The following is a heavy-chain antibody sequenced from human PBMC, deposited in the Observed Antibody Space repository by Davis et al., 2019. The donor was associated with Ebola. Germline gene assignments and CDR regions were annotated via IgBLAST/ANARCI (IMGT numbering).Heavy chain of an antibody. CDR1: GFTFSSYG. J-gene: IGHJ6*02. CDR3: AKDTLAYCGGDCYSGHYYYGMDV. CDR2: ISYDGSNK. Sequence: GESLKISCAASGFTFSSYGMHWVRQAPGKGLEWVAVISYDGSNKYYADSVKGRFTISRDNSKNTLYLQMNSLRAEDTAVYYCAKDTLAYCGGDCYSGHYYYGMDVWGQGTTVTVSS. V-gene: IGHV3-30*18. D-gene: IGHD2-21*02.